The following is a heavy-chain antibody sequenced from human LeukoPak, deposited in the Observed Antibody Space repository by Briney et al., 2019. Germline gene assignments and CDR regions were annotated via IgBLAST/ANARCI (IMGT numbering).Heavy chain of an antibody. Sequence: PGGSLRLSCAASGFTFSSYAMHWVRQAPGKGLEWVAVISYDGSNKYYADSVKGRFTISRDNSKNTLYLQMNSLRAEDTAVYYCASMARRGGYSYGYGDYWGQGTLVTVSS. D-gene: IGHD5-18*01. J-gene: IGHJ4*02. V-gene: IGHV3-30*04. CDR2: ISYDGSNK. CDR1: GFTFSSYA. CDR3: ASMARRGGYSYGYGDY.